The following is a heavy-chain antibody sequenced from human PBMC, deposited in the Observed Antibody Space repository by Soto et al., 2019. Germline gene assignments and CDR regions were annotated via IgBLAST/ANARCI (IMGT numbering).Heavy chain of an antibody. CDR3: ARWVEVSLDYFDS. J-gene: IGHJ4*02. D-gene: IGHD2-15*01. CDR1: GGSISNGYYY. CDR2: IYHSGRT. Sequence: TLSLTCAVSGGSISNGYYYWSWVRQSPGKGLEWIGHIYHSGRTYYNPSLKSRVTISVDTSMNQFSLNLLSMTAADTAVYYCARWVEVSLDYFDSWGQGIPVTVSS. V-gene: IGHV4-31*11.